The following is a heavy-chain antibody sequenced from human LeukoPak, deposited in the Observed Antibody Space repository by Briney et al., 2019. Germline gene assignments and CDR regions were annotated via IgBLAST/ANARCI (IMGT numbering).Heavy chain of an antibody. D-gene: IGHD3-3*02. J-gene: IGHJ5*02. CDR1: GGSISSGSYY. CDR2: IYSSGST. V-gene: IGHV4-61*01. CDR3: ARGAAFWFDP. Sequence: PSETLSLTCTVSGGSISSGSYYWSWIRQPPGKGLEWIGYIYSSGSTNYNPSLKSRVTMSVDTSKNQFSLKLSSVTAADTAVYYCARGAAFWFDPWGQGTLVTVSS.